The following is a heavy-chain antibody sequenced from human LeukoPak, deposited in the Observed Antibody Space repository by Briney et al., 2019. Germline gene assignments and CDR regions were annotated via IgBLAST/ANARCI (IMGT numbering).Heavy chain of an antibody. CDR2: ISSSSNI. D-gene: IGHD2-21*01. CDR1: GFTFSSYT. Sequence: GGSLRLSCAASGFTFSSYTMNWVRQAPGKGLEWVSCISSSSNIYYADSVKGRFTISRDNAKNSLYLQMNSLRDEDTAVYYCARTGIGVGGAFDIWGQGTMVTVSS. CDR3: ARTGIGVGGAFDI. J-gene: IGHJ3*02. V-gene: IGHV3-48*02.